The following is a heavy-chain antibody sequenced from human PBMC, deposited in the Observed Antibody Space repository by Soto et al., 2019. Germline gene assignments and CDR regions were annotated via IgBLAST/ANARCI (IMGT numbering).Heavy chain of an antibody. Sequence: QVQLVQSGAEVKKPGASVKVSCKASGYTFTSYAMHWVRQAPGQRLEWMGWINAGNGNTKYSQKFQGRVTITRDTSAITAYMELSSLRSEDTAVDYCARVYSGYDYNYYYDYGMDVWGQGTTVTVSS. J-gene: IGHJ6*02. CDR1: GYTFTSYA. V-gene: IGHV1-3*01. D-gene: IGHD5-12*01. CDR3: ARVYSGYDYNYYYDYGMDV. CDR2: INAGNGNT.